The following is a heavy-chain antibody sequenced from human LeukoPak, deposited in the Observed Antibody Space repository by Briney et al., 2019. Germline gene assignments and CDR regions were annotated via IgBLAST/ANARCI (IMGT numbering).Heavy chain of an antibody. J-gene: IGHJ4*02. V-gene: IGHV4-59*12. Sequence: SETLSLTCTVSGGSISSYYWSWIRQPPGKGLEWIGYIYYSGSTNYNPSLKSRVTISVDTSKNQFSLKLSSVTAADTAVYYCARRGYSYGYGRSDYWGQGTLVTVSS. CDR1: GGSISSYY. D-gene: IGHD5-18*01. CDR3: ARRGYSYGYGRSDY. CDR2: IYYSGST.